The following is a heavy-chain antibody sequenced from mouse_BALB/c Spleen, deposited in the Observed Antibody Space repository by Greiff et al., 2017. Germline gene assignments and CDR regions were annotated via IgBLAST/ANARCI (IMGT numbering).Heavy chain of an antibody. J-gene: IGHJ2*01. CDR2: INPYNGDT. V-gene: IGHV1-20*02. CDR1: GYSFTGYF. CDR3: ARGEVRTFDY. Sequence: VQLQQSGPELVKPGASVKISCKASGYSFTGYFMNWVMQSHGKSLEWIGRINPYNGDTFYNQKFKGKATLTVDKSSSTAHMELRSLASEDSAVYYCARGEVRTFDYWGQGTTLTVSS. D-gene: IGHD2-14*01.